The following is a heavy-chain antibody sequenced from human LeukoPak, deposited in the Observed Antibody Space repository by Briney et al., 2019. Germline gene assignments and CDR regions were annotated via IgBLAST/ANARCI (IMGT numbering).Heavy chain of an antibody. V-gene: IGHV3-30*18. CDR1: GFTFSSYG. CDR3: AKDPYDSSGYYFPGASDI. D-gene: IGHD3-22*01. J-gene: IGHJ3*02. Sequence: GGSLRLSCAASGFTFSSYGMHWVRQAPGKGLEWVAVISYDGSNKYCADSVKGRFTISRDNSKNTLYLQMNSLRAEDTAVYYCAKDPYDSSGYYFPGASDIWGQGTMVTVSS. CDR2: ISYDGSNK.